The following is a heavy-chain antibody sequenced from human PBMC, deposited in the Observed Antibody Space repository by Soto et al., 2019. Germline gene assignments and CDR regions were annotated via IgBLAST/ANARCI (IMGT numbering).Heavy chain of an antibody. CDR3: ASHLIAADYYYGMDV. CDR1: GYTLTELS. V-gene: IGHV1-24*01. D-gene: IGHD6-6*01. CDR2: FDPEDGET. J-gene: IGHJ6*02. Sequence: ASVKVSCKVSGYTLTELSMHWVRQAPGKGLEWMGGFDPEDGETIYAQKFQGRVTITADESTSTAYMELSRLRSDDTAVYYCASHLIAADYYYGMDVWGQGTTVTVSS.